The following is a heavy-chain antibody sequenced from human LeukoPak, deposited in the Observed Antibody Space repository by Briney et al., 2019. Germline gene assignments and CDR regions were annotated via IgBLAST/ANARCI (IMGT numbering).Heavy chain of an antibody. J-gene: IGHJ5*02. D-gene: IGHD5-18*01. CDR1: GGTFSSYA. Sequence: SVKVSCKASGGTFSSYAISWVRQAPGQGLEWMGGIIPIFGTANYAQKFQGRVTITADESTSTAYMELSSLRSEDTAVYHCARDSLSTNVDTAMAKYNWFDPWGQGTLVTVSS. CDR3: ARDSLSTNVDTAMAKYNWFDP. CDR2: IIPIFGTA. V-gene: IGHV1-69*13.